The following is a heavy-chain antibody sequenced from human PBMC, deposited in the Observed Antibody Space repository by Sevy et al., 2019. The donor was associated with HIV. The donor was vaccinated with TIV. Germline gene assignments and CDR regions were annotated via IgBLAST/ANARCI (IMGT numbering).Heavy chain of an antibody. Sequence: ASVKVSCKVSGYTLTELSMHWVRLAPRKGLEWMGGFDPEDGETIYAQTFQGRVTMTEDTSTDTAYMELSSLRSEDTAVYYRALFFTKIPSGWQGSEGRSYYYYGMDVWGQGSTVTVSS. J-gene: IGHJ6*02. V-gene: IGHV1-24*01. D-gene: IGHD6-19*01. CDR2: FDPEDGET. CDR3: ALFFTKIPSGWQGSEGRSYYYYGMDV. CDR1: GYTLTELS.